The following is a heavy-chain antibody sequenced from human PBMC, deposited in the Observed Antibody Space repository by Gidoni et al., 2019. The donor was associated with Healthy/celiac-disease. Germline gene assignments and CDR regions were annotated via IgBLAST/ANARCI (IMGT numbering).Heavy chain of an antibody. CDR2: IYTSGST. D-gene: IGHD3-10*01. J-gene: IGHJ5*02. Sequence: KPSQTLSLTCTVSGGSISSGSYYWSWIRQPAGKGLEWIGRIYTSGSTNYNPSLKSRVTISVDTSKNQFSLKLSSVTAADTAVYYCAGGYYYGSEIHNWFDPWGQGTLVTVSS. V-gene: IGHV4-61*02. CDR3: AGGYYYGSEIHNWFDP. CDR1: GGSISSGSYY.